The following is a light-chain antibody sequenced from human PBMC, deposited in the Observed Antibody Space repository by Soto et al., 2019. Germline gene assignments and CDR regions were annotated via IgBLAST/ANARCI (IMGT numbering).Light chain of an antibody. CDR2: EVT. Sequence: QSVLTQPASVSGSPGQSITISCTGTSSDVGGYNYVSWYQQHPGKVPKLMIYEVTNRPSGVSNRFSGSKSGNTASLTISGLQAEDEADYYCSSYTSTGTVVVFGTGTKVTVL. CDR3: SSYTSTGTVVV. CDR1: SSDVGGYNY. V-gene: IGLV2-14*01. J-gene: IGLJ1*01.